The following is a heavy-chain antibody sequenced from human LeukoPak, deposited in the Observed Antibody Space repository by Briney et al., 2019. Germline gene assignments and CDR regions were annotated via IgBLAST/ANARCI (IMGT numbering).Heavy chain of an antibody. V-gene: IGHV3-53*01. J-gene: IGHJ4*02. CDR3: ARDLGYSSGPNY. Sequence: GGSLRLSCAASGFTVSSNYMSWVRQAPGKGLEWVSVIYSGGSTYYVDSVKGRFTISRDNAKNSLYLQMNSLRAEDTAVYYCARDLGYSSGPNYWGQGTRVTVSS. CDR1: GFTVSSNY. D-gene: IGHD6-19*01. CDR2: IYSGGST.